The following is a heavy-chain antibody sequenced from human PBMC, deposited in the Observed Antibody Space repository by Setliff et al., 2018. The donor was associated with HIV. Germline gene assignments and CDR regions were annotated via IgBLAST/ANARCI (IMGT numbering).Heavy chain of an antibody. CDR2: IHTSGNA. Sequence: SETLSLTCTVSGGSMNTYYWSWIRQPAGKGLEWIGHIHTSGNANYNPSLNSRVTISVDTSKNHFSLKLSSVTAADTAVYYCARSLLPSITVAGTIGYWGQGSLVTVSS. D-gene: IGHD6-19*01. V-gene: IGHV4-4*07. CDR3: ARSLLPSITVAGTIGY. J-gene: IGHJ4*02. CDR1: GGSMNTYY.